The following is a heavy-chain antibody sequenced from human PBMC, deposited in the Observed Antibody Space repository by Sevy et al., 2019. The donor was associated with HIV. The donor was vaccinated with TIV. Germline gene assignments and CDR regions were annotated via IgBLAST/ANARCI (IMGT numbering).Heavy chain of an antibody. J-gene: IGHJ4*02. V-gene: IGHV3-21*01. CDR1: GFTFSSYS. Sequence: GGSLRLSCAASGFTFSSYSMNWVRQAPGKGLEWVSSISSSSSYIYYADSVKGRFTISRDNAKNSLYLQMNSLRAEDTAVYYWARDPVVLGYFDYWGQGTLVTVSS. CDR2: ISSSSSYI. D-gene: IGHD2-8*02. CDR3: ARDPVVLGYFDY.